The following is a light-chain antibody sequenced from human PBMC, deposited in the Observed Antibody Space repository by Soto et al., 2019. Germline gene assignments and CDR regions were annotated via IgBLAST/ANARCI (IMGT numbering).Light chain of an antibody. Sequence: EIMMTQSPATLSVSPGERATLSCRASQSVRNNLAWYQQKPGQAPRLLIYYASTRATGSPARFSGSGSGTEFTLTISSLQSEDFALYYCQQYNNWPPITFGQGTRLEMK. CDR1: QSVRNN. CDR3: QQYNNWPPIT. V-gene: IGKV3-15*01. CDR2: YAS. J-gene: IGKJ5*01.